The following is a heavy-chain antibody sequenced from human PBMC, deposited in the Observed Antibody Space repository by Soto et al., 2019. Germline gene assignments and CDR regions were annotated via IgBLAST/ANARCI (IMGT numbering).Heavy chain of an antibody. Sequence: QEQLQESGPGLVKPSQTLSLTCTLSGDSMDSGEYYWSWIRQPPGKVLEWVGSIHHSGLTVYNPSLKTRLTISIDMSKNHLSLKLTSVTAADTAKYFCAREDCHNYGGRVRFNLWGQGIMVTGSS. D-gene: IGHD3-16*01. CDR1: GDSMDSGEYY. CDR3: AREDCHNYGGRVRFNL. J-gene: IGHJ5*02. V-gene: IGHV4-30-4*01. CDR2: IHHSGLT.